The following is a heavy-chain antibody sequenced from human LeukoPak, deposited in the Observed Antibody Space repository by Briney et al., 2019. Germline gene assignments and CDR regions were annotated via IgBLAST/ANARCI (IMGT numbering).Heavy chain of an antibody. D-gene: IGHD1-7*01. J-gene: IGHJ3*02. CDR3: ARIGNYAFDI. Sequence: GGSLRLSCAASGFTFSGYWMSWVRQAPGKGLEWVANIKKDGSEKYYVDSVKGRFTISRDNAKNSLYLQMNSLRAKDTAVYYCARIGNYAFDIWGQGTMVTVSS. V-gene: IGHV3-7*04. CDR2: IKKDGSEK. CDR1: GFTFSGYW.